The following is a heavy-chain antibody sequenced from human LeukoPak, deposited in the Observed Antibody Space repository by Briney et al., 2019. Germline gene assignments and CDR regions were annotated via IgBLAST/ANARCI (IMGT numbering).Heavy chain of an antibody. CDR3: ARLLDDYSDSSGYPEGY. D-gene: IGHD3-22*01. V-gene: IGHV1-69*05. Sequence: EASVRVSCKASGGTFSSYAISWVRQAPGQGLEWMGGIIPIFGTANYAQKFQGRLTITTDESTSTAYMELSSLRSEDTAVYYCARLLDDYSDSSGYPEGYWGQGTLVTVSS. J-gene: IGHJ4*02. CDR2: IIPIFGTA. CDR1: GGTFSSYA.